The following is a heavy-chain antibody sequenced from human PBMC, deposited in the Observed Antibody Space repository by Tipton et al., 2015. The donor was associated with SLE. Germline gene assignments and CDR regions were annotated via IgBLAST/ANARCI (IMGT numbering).Heavy chain of an antibody. J-gene: IGHJ4*02. D-gene: IGHD6-19*01. Sequence: LRLSCTVSGGSVGSGSYYWGWIRQPPGKGLEWIGSIYYSGSTYYNPSLKSRVTISVDTSKNQFSLKLSSVTAADTAVYYCARSIPVAGLFDYWGQGTLVTVSS. CDR2: IYYSGST. CDR3: ARSIPVAGLFDY. CDR1: GGSVGSGSYY. V-gene: IGHV4-39*07.